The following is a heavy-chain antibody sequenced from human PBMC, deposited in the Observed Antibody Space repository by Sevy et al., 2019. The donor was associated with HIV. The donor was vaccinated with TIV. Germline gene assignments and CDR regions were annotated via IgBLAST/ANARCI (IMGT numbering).Heavy chain of an antibody. CDR2: ISSSGSTI. V-gene: IGHV3-11*01. J-gene: IGHJ4*02. CDR3: AREDIADRHFDY. CDR1: GFTFSDYY. D-gene: IGHD6-6*01. Sequence: GGSLRLSCAASGFTFSDYYINWIRQAPGKGLEWVSYISSSGSTIYYADSVKDRFTISRDNAKNSVYLQMNSLRVEDTAVYYCAREDIADRHFDYWGQGALVTVSS.